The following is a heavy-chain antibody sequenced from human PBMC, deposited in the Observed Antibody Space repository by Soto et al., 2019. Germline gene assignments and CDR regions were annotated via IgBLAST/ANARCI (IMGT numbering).Heavy chain of an antibody. V-gene: IGHV1-18*01. CDR3: ARVSSSWSWYFDL. CDR2: ISAYNGNT. CDR1: GGTFSSYA. J-gene: IGHJ2*01. Sequence: GASVKVSCKASGGTFSSYAISWVRQAPGQGLEWMGWISAYNGNTNYAQKLQGRVTMTTDTSTSTAYMELRSLRSDDTAVYYCARVSSSWSWYFDLWGRGTLVTVSS. D-gene: IGHD6-13*01.